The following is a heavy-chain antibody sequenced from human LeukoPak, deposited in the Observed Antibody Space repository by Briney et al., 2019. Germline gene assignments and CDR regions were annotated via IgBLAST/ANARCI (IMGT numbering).Heavy chain of an antibody. J-gene: IGHJ3*02. D-gene: IGHD6-25*01. CDR3: AKFKAATVTYGAFDI. V-gene: IGHV3-23*01. Sequence: GGSLRLSCAASGFTFSSYAMSWVRQAPGKGLEWVSAISGSGGGTYYADSVKGRFTISRDNSKNTLYLQMNSLRAEDTAVYYCAKFKAATVTYGAFDIWGQGTMVTVSS. CDR2: ISGSGGGT. CDR1: GFTFSSYA.